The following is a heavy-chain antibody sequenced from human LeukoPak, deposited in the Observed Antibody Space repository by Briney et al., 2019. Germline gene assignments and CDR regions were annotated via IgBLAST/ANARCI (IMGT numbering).Heavy chain of an antibody. CDR3: ARVDIVVVVAATRYFDY. CDR2: IYYSGST. J-gene: IGHJ4*02. CDR1: GGSISSGGYY. D-gene: IGHD2-15*01. Sequence: PSETLSLTCTVSGGSISSGGYYWSWIRQHPGKGLEWIGYIYYSGSTYYNPSLKSRVTISVDTSKNQFSLKLSSVTAADTAVYYCARVDIVVVVAATRYFDYWGQGTLVTVSS. V-gene: IGHV4-31*03.